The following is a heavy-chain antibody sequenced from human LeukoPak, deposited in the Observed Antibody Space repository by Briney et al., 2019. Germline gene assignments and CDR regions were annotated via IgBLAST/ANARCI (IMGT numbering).Heavy chain of an antibody. D-gene: IGHD6-6*01. J-gene: IGHJ2*01. V-gene: IGHV4-31*03. Sequence: KTSETLSLTCTVSGGSISSGGYYWSWIRQHPGKGLEWIGYIYYSGSTYYNPSLKSRVTISVDTSKNQFSLNLRSVTAADTAVYYCARHTGRDSSSPGYWYFDLWGRGTLVTVSS. CDR3: ARHTGRDSSSPGYWYFDL. CDR1: GGSISSGGYY. CDR2: IYYSGST.